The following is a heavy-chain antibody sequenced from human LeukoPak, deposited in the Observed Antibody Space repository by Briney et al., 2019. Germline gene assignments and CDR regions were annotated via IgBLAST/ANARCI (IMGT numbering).Heavy chain of an antibody. CDR1: GYTFTGYY. J-gene: IGHJ4*02. D-gene: IGHD2/OR15-2a*01. V-gene: IGHV1-2*02. CDR3: ARGIILPGSRVGCFDH. Sequence: GASVKVSCKASGYTFTGYYMHWVRQAPGQGLEWMGWINPNSGGTNYAQKFQGRVTMTRDTSISTAYMELSSLRSDDTAMYYCARGIILPGSRVGCFDHWGQGTLVTVSS. CDR2: INPNSGGT.